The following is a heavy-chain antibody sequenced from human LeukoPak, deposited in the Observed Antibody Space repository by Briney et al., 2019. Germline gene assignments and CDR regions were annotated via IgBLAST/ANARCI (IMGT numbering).Heavy chain of an antibody. CDR3: ARTMANLFDP. D-gene: IGHD4/OR15-4a*01. J-gene: IGHJ5*02. Sequence: ASVKVSCKASGYTFTGHYMHWVRQAPGQGLEWMGWINPNSGDTKYAQKFQGRVTMTSDTSISTAYMELSRLRSDDTAEYYCARTMANLFDPWGQGTLVTVSS. CDR1: GYTFTGHY. CDR2: INPNSGDT. V-gene: IGHV1-2*02.